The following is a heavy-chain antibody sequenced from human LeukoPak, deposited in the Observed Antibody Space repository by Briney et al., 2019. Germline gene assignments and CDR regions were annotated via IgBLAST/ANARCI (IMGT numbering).Heavy chain of an antibody. Sequence: SVKVSCKASGGTFSSYAISWVRQAPGQGLEWMGRIIPIFGTANYAQKFQGRVTITTDESTSTAYMELSSLRSEDTAVYYCATRELVQDYYYMDDWGKGTTVTVSS. CDR1: GGTFSSYA. CDR2: IIPIFGTA. V-gene: IGHV1-69*05. D-gene: IGHD6-13*01. J-gene: IGHJ6*03. CDR3: ATRELVQDYYYMDD.